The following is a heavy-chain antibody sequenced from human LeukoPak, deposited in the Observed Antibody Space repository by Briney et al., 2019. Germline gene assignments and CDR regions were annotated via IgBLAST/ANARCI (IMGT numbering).Heavy chain of an antibody. D-gene: IGHD4-11*01. CDR2: IYYSGST. J-gene: IGHJ4*02. CDR1: GGSISSGGYY. Sequence: SETLSLTCTVSGGSISSGGYYWSWIRQHPGKGLEWIGYIYYSGSTYYNPSLKSRVTISVDTSKNQFSLKLSSVTAADTAVYYCARGRRGPKRDSCYFDYWGQGTLVTVSS. V-gene: IGHV4-31*03. CDR3: ARGRRGPKRDSCYFDY.